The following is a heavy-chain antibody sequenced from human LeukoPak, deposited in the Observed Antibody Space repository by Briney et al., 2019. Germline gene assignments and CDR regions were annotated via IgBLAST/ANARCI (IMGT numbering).Heavy chain of an antibody. CDR3: ASLYSSGWYYDFDY. CDR1: GGSVSSGSYY. CDR2: IYYSGST. D-gene: IGHD6-19*01. V-gene: IGHV4-61*01. J-gene: IGHJ4*02. Sequence: SETLSLTCTVSGGSVSSGSYYWSWIRQSPGKGLEWIGYIYYSGSTNYNPSLKSRVTISVDTSKNQFSLKLSSVTAADTAVYYCASLYSSGWYYDFDYWGQGTLVTVSS.